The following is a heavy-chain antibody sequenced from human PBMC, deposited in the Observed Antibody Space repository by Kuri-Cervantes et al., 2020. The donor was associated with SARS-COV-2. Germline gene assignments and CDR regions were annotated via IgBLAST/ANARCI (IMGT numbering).Heavy chain of an antibody. J-gene: IGHJ6*03. CDR1: GASVSHGTYS. Sequence: SETLSLTCAVSGASVSHGTYSWSWIRQPAGKGLEWIGHLDTSGTTTYNPSLKSRVTISVDTSKNQFSLKLSSVTAADTAVYYCARANYYMDVWGKGTTVTVSS. CDR2: LDTSGTT. CDR3: ARANYYMDV. V-gene: IGHV4-61*10.